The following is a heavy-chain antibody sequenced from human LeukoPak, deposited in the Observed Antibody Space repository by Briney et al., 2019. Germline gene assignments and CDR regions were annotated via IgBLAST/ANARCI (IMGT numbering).Heavy chain of an antibody. V-gene: IGHV1-18*01. CDR2: ISAYNGNT. CDR3: ARDQDLCSSTSCSRGGWFDP. CDR1: GYTFNSFG. Sequence: GASVKVSCKASGYTFNSFGISWVRQAPGQGLEWMGWISAYNGNTHHPEKFQGRATMTRDTSTSTVYMELSSLRSEDTAVYYCARDQDLCSSTSCSRGGWFDPWGQGTLVTVSS. J-gene: IGHJ5*02. D-gene: IGHD2-2*01.